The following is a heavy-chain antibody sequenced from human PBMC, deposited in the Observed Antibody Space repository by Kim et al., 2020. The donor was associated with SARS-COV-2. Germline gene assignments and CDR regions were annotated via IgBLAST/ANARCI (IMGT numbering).Heavy chain of an antibody. V-gene: IGHV1-69*13. Sequence: SVKVSCKASGGTFSSYAISWVRQAPGQGLEWMGGIIPIFGTANYAQKFQGRVTITADESTSTAYMELSSLRSEDTAVYYCARDLNNRNAFDIWGQGTMVTVSS. CDR3: ARDLNNRNAFDI. CDR1: GGTFSSYA. D-gene: IGHD1-20*01. CDR2: IIPIFGTA. J-gene: IGHJ3*02.